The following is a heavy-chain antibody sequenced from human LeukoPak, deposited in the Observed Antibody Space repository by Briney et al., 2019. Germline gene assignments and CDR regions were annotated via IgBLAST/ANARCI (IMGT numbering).Heavy chain of an antibody. CDR3: ARAVLSYCRGGSCPYFDY. J-gene: IGHJ4*01. Sequence: SETLSLTCTVSGGSISSYYWSWIRQPPGKGLEGMGYIYYSGSTNYNPSLKSRVTISVDTSKNQFSLKLSSLTAADTAVYYCARAVLSYCRGGSCPYFDYWGQGTLVTVSS. CDR1: GGSISSYY. CDR2: IYYSGST. V-gene: IGHV4-59*01. D-gene: IGHD2-15*01.